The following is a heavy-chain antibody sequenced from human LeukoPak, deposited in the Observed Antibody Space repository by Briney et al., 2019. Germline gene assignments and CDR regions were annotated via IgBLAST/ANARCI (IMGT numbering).Heavy chain of an antibody. CDR1: GGSISGSTYY. D-gene: IGHD6-13*01. V-gene: IGHV4-39*01. J-gene: IGHJ4*02. CDR2: IYYSGTT. Sequence: PSETLSLTCTVSGGSISGSTYYWGWIRQPPGKGLEWIGSIYYSGTTYYNPPLKSRVTISVDTSQNQFYLKLSSVTAADTAVYYCASPDSRTKAMDYWGQGTLVTVSS. CDR3: ASPDSRTKAMDY.